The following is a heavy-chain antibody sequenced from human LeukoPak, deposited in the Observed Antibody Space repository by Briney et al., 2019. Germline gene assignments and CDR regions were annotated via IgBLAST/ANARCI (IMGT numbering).Heavy chain of an antibody. CDR3: ARVAPPYYYDSSGYFDY. CDR2: IYSGGST. CDR1: GFTVSSNY. Sequence: AGGSLRLSCAASGFTVSSNYMSWVRQAPGKGLEWVSVIYSGGSTYYADSVRGRFTISRDNSKNTLYLQINSLRAEDTAVYYCARVAPPYYYDSSGYFDYWGQGTLVTVSS. D-gene: IGHD3-22*01. J-gene: IGHJ4*02. V-gene: IGHV3-53*01.